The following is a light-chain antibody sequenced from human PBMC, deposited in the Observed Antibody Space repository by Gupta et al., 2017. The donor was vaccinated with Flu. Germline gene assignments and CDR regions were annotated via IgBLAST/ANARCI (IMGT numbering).Light chain of an antibody. V-gene: IGLV2-8*01. Sequence: QSALPQPPSASGSPGQSVTISCTGTSSDVGGYNYVSWYQQHPGKVPKLIIYEVSNRPSGVPDRFSGSKSGNTASLTVSGLQAEDEADYFCSSYGGSDNYVFRTGTKVTVL. J-gene: IGLJ1*01. CDR1: SSDVGGYNY. CDR3: SSYGGSDNYV. CDR2: EVS.